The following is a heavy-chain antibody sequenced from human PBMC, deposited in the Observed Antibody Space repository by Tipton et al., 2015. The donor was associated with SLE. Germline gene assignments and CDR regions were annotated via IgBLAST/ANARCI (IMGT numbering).Heavy chain of an antibody. CDR1: GGSFSVYY. J-gene: IGHJ4*02. CDR2: INHSGST. Sequence: LRLSCAFYGGSFSVYYWTWIRQPPGRGLEWIGEINHSGSTSYNPSLKSRVTISVDTSKNQFSLKLRSVTAADAAVYYCARRCAKGLGYWGQGTLVTVSS. D-gene: IGHD4/OR15-4a*01. CDR3: ARRCAKGLGY. V-gene: IGHV4-34*01.